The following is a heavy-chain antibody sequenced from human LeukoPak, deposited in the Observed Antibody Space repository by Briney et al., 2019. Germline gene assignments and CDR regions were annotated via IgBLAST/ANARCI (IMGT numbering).Heavy chain of an antibody. J-gene: IGHJ4*02. CDR1: GFAFSSYA. CDR3: AKDRPAYYHGSRRYYIADYFDC. D-gene: IGHD3-10*01. Sequence: PGGSLRLSCAASGFAFSSYAMSWVRQAPGKGLEWVSTISGSGGSTYYADSVKGRFTISRDNSKNTLYLEMNSLRADDTAVYYCAKDRPAYYHGSRRYYIADYFDCWGQGTLVTVSS. V-gene: IGHV3-23*01. CDR2: ISGSGGST.